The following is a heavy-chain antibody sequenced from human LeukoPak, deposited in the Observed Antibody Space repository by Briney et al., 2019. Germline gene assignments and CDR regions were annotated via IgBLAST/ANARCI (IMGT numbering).Heavy chain of an antibody. CDR2: INPNSGGT. CDR3: ARALSSIPPRY. Sequence: ASVKVSCKASGYTFTSYGISWVRQAPGQGLEWMGWINPNSGGTNYAQKFQGRVTMTRDTSISTAYMELSRLRSDDTAVYYCARALSSIPPRYWGQGTLVTVSS. V-gene: IGHV1-2*02. J-gene: IGHJ4*02. D-gene: IGHD2/OR15-2a*01. CDR1: GYTFTSYG.